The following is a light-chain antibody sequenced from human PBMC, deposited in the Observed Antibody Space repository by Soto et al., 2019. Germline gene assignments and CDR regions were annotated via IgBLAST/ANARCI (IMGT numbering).Light chain of an antibody. CDR2: GAS. V-gene: IGKV1-39*01. J-gene: IGKJ4*01. Sequence: DIQMTQSPSSLSASVGDRVTITCRASQTISTSLSWYQQKPGTAPKLLIYGASRLQSGVPSRFSGSVSGADFTLTIGSLQPEDFATYYCQQSYSTPLTFGRGTKVEI. CDR3: QQSYSTPLT. CDR1: QTISTS.